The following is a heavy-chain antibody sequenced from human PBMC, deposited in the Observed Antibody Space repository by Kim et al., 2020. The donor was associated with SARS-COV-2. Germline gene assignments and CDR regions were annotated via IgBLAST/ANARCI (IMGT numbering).Heavy chain of an antibody. CDR1: GASISSGGYY. V-gene: IGHV4-31*11. CDR3: ARDFKVQVVTSEAFYY. Sequence: SETLSLTCAVSGASISSGGYYWSWNRQHTGQGLVWVGYSYNSRSYYSNPSLQSSVTISAATYQNPFSLKLSSVADADTALYYCARDFKVQVVTSEAFYY. J-gene: IGHJ6*01. D-gene: IGHD3-22*01. CDR2: SYNSRSY.